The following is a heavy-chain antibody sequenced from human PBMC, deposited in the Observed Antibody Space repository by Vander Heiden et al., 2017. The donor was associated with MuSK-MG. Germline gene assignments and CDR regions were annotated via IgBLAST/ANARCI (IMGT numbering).Heavy chain of an antibody. J-gene: IGHJ4*02. Sequence: EVQLWESGGGLVQPGGSLRLSCAASGLPFSNYAMTWYRQAAGKGLEWVSAISGRGSYSYYAGSVKGRFTISRDNSMNIVYLQMNTLRADDTAEYYCSKGGNEGGSLSGDYWGQGTLVTVSS. CDR2: ISGRGSYS. CDR3: SKGGNEGGSLSGDY. CDR1: GLPFSNYA. V-gene: IGHV3-23*01. D-gene: IGHD2-15*01.